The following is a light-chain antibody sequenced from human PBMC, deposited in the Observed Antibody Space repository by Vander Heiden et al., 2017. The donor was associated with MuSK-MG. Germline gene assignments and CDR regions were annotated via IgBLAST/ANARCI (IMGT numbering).Light chain of an antibody. CDR1: QSINNY. Sequence: IEMTQSPSFLSASVGDRVTITCRTSQSINNYLNWYQQNPGNAPKLLIYAASNLQGEVPSRFSGSGSGTDFTLTIGSLQPEDSATYYCQRASSARSSFGYGTNLEI. J-gene: IGKJ2*03. CDR3: QRASSARSS. V-gene: IGKV1-39*02. CDR2: AAS.